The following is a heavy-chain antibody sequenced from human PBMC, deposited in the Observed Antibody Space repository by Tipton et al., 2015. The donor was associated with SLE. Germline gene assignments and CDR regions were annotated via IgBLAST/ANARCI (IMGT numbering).Heavy chain of an antibody. Sequence: TLSLTCTVSGDSINSYYWTWIRQSPGKGLEWIGYIDYTGNTNYNPSLKSRVTMSVDTSKNQFSLKLSSVTAADTAVYYCAVQSGGVARADNWGQGTLVTVSS. CDR2: IDYTGNT. J-gene: IGHJ4*02. CDR3: AVQSGGVARADN. CDR1: GDSINSYY. V-gene: IGHV4-59*01.